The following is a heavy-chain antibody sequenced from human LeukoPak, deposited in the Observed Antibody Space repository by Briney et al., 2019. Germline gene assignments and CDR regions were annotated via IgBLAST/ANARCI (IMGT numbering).Heavy chain of an antibody. V-gene: IGHV3-30*04. CDR2: IPTDGSYK. J-gene: IGHJ2*01. Sequence: GKSLRLSCAVSGFTFSSFPFHWVRQAPGKGLEWVAAIPTDGSYKYHGDSVKGRFTISRDNPMNTLYPQMNGLRPDDTAVYYCARSLIPGRWYFDLWGRGTLVTVSS. CDR1: GFTFSSFP. CDR3: ARSLIPGRWYFDL. D-gene: IGHD3-16*01.